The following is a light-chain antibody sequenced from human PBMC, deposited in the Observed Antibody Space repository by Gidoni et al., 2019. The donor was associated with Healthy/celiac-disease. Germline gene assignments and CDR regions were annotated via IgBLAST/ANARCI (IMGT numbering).Light chain of an antibody. CDR2: DAS. V-gene: IGKV3-11*01. Sequence: EIVWTQSPATLPLSPGERATLSCRARQSVSSYIAWCQQKPGQSPRLLIYDASNRATGIPARFSGSGSGTDFTLTNSSLEPEDFAVYYCQQRSNPLTFXGXTKVEIK. CDR3: QQRSNPLT. J-gene: IGKJ4*01. CDR1: QSVSSY.